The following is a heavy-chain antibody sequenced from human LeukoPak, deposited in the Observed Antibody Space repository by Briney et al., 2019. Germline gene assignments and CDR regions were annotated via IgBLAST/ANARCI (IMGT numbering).Heavy chain of an antibody. CDR3: TREKDCVDGICYED. Sequence: GASVKVSCKASGHTFTSHDINWVRQATGLGLEWLGWMSPKSGNTGYAQKFQGRVTMTRDTSISTAYMELSSLRFDDTAVYFCTREKDCVDGICYEDWGQGTLVTVSS. J-gene: IGHJ4*02. CDR1: GHTFTSHD. D-gene: IGHD2-8*01. CDR2: MSPKSGNT. V-gene: IGHV1-8*01.